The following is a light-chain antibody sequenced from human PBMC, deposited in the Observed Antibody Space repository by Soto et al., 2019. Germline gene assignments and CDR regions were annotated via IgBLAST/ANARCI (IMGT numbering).Light chain of an antibody. Sequence: QSALTQPPSASGSPGQSVTISCTGTSSDIGAYNYVSWYQQHPGKAPKLIIYEVNKRPSGVPDRFSGSKSGTSASLAITGLQAEDEGDYYCQSYDSTLSARYVFGTGTKLTVL. CDR2: EVN. J-gene: IGLJ1*01. CDR3: QSYDSTLSARYV. V-gene: IGLV2-8*01. CDR1: SSDIGAYNY.